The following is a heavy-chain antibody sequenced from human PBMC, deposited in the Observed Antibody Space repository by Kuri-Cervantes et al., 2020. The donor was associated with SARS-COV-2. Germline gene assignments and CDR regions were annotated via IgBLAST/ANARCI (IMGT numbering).Heavy chain of an antibody. V-gene: IGHV4-39*02. CDR2: IYYSGST. CDR3: ARDPYYDYVWGSYRLGGAFDI. Sequence: SETLSLTCTVSGGSISSSSYYWGWIRQPPGKGLEWIGSIYYSGSTYYNPSLKSRVTISVDTSKNQFSLKLSSVTAADTAVYYCARDPYYDYVWGSYRLGGAFDIWGRGTMVTVSS. J-gene: IGHJ3*02. D-gene: IGHD3-16*02. CDR1: GGSISSSSYY.